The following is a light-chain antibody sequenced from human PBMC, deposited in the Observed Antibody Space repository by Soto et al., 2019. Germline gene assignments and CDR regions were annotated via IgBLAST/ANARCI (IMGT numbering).Light chain of an antibody. CDR2: DAS. J-gene: IGKJ1*01. V-gene: IGKV3D-20*01. CDR1: QSVSSSY. CDR3: QQYGGSPWT. Sequence: EIVLTQSPATLSLSPKKRATLSCGASQSVSSSYLAWYQQKPGLAPRLLIYDASSRATGIPDRFSGSGSGTDFTFTISRLEPEDFAVYYCQQYGGSPWTFGQGTKVDIK.